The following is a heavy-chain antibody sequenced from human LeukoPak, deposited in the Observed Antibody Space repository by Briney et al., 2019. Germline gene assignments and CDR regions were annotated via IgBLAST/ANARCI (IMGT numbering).Heavy chain of an antibody. V-gene: IGHV4-59*01. CDR3: AREGWFGEFDY. D-gene: IGHD3-10*01. J-gene: IGHJ4*02. CDR1: GGSISSYY. Sequence: PSETLSLTCTVSGGSISSYYWSWIRQPPGKGLEWIGYIYYSGSTNYNPSLKSRVTISVDTSKNQFSLKLSSVIAADTAVYYCAREGWFGEFDYWGQGTLVTVSS. CDR2: IYYSGST.